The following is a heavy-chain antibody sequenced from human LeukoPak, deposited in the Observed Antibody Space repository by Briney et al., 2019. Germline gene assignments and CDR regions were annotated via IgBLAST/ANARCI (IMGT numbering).Heavy chain of an antibody. D-gene: IGHD3-22*01. V-gene: IGHV3-48*02. CDR1: GFTFSSNS. J-gene: IGHJ6*02. CDR2: ISYRGSTI. CDR3: ARATSYFDMDV. Sequence: TGGSLRLSCTASGFTFSSNSMNWVRLAPGKGLEWVSYISYRGSTIYYADSVKGRFTISRDNARNSLYQQMNSLRDEDTAVYYCARATSYFDMDVWGQGTTVTVSS.